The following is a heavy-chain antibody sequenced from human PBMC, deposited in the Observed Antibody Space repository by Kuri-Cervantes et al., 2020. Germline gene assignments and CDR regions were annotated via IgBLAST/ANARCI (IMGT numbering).Heavy chain of an antibody. CDR1: GGSISSSTNY. Sequence: SETLSLTCTVSGGSISSSTNYWGWIRQPPGTGLEWIGSSYYTGSAYYNPSLTSRVTISVDTSKNQFSLKLSSVTAADTAVYYCARRDYYDSSGYPNWFDPWGQGTLVTVSS. D-gene: IGHD3-22*01. V-gene: IGHV4-39*01. CDR2: SYYTGSA. CDR3: ARRDYYDSSGYPNWFDP. J-gene: IGHJ5*02.